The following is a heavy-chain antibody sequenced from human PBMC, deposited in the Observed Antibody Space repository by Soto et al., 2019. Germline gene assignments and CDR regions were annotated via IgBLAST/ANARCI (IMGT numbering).Heavy chain of an antibody. CDR3: ARQAFGPLHGLVAV. D-gene: IGHD3-10*01. CDR1: GGSISSYY. J-gene: IGHJ6*02. V-gene: IGHV4-59*08. Sequence: QVQLQESGPGLVKPSETMSLSCTVSGGSISSYYWSWFRQSPGKRMEWIGYVHHSWGSSYNPSLQSRIAISLDTSKDQFSLKVPSVTATDTAVYYCARQAFGPLHGLVAVWGQGTTVTVSS. CDR2: VHHSWGS.